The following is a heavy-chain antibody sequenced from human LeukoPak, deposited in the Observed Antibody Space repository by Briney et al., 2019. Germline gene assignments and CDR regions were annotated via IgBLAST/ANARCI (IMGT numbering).Heavy chain of an antibody. V-gene: IGHV3-7*01. CDR3: ARDKIEGPTKLDY. CDR1: GFTFISYW. Sequence: GSLILSCAASGFTFISYWMSWVRPAPGKGREWVANIKQDESEKYYVDSLKGRFTISRDNAKNSLYLQMNSLRAEDTAVYYCARDKIEGPTKLDYWGQGILVTVSS. CDR2: IKQDESEK. J-gene: IGHJ4*02. D-gene: IGHD1-1*01.